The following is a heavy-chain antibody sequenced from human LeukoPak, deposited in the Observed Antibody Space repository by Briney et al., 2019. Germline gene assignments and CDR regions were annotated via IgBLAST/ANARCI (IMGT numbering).Heavy chain of an antibody. CDR2: ISAYNGNT. J-gene: IGHJ6*02. CDR3: ARDQAARHYYYYYGMDV. V-gene: IGHV1-18*01. D-gene: IGHD6-6*01. Sequence: ASVKVSCKASGYTFTSYGISWVRQAPGQGLEWMGWISAYNGNTNYAQKLQGRVTMTTDTSTSTAYMELRSLRFDDTAVYYCARDQAARHYYYYYGMDVWGQGTTVTVSS. CDR1: GYTFTSYG.